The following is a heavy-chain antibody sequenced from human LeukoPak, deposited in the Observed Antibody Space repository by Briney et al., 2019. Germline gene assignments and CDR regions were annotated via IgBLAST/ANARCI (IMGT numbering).Heavy chain of an antibody. V-gene: IGHV4-38-2*01. CDR1: GYSISSGYY. J-gene: IGHJ4*02. CDR3: ASSRTMVRGVTVDY. D-gene: IGHD3-10*01. Sequence: PSETLSLTCDVSGYSISSGYYWGWIRQSPGKGLEWIASIYNSGTTFYNPSLKSRVTLSVDTSKNQFSLKMRSVTAADTAVYYCASSRTMVRGVTVDYWGQGTLVTVSS. CDR2: IYNSGTT.